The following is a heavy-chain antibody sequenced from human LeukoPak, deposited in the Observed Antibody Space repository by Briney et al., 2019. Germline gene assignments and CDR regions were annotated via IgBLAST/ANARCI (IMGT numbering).Heavy chain of an antibody. CDR2: IYPGDSDT. CDR3: ARWPLSCGGDCYPDSFDI. V-gene: IGHV5-51*01. J-gene: IGHJ3*02. Sequence: PGESLKISCRGSGYSFTRHWIAWVRQMPGKGLEWMGIIYPGDSDTRYSPSFQGQVTISADKSISTAYLQWSSLKASDTAMYYCARWPLSCGGDCYPDSFDIWGQGTMVTVSS. CDR1: GYSFTRHW. D-gene: IGHD2-21*02.